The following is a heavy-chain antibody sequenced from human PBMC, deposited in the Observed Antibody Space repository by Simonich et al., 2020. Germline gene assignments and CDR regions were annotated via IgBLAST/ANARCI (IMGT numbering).Heavy chain of an antibody. J-gene: IGHJ4*02. CDR3: ARLPDY. Sequence: QVQLQESGPGLVKPSETLSLTCTVPGGSISSYYWSWIRPPPGKGLEWIGYIYYSGSTNYNPSLKSRVTISVDTSKNQFSLKLSSVTAADTAVYYCARLPDYWGQGTLVTVSS. CDR1: GGSISSYY. CDR2: IYYSGST. V-gene: IGHV4-59*08.